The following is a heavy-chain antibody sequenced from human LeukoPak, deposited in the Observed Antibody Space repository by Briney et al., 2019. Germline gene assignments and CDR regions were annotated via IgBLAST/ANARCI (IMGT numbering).Heavy chain of an antibody. CDR3: ASVDSGTSFDY. J-gene: IGHJ4*02. CDR1: GDSISSSSYY. CDR2: ISYSGNS. D-gene: IGHD1-26*01. Sequence: SETLSLTCTVSGDSISSSSYYWGWIRQPPGKGLEWIGSISYSGNSYYTPSLKSRVTISVDTSKNQFSLKLSSVTAADTAVYYCASVDSGTSFDYWGQGTLVTVSS. V-gene: IGHV4-39*01.